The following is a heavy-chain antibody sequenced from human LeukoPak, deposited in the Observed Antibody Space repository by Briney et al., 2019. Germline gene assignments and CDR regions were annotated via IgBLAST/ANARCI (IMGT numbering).Heavy chain of an antibody. CDR3: ARLGGWAYRDYLQEAFDY. Sequence: ASVKVSCKASGYTFTNFGISWVRQAPGQGLEWMGWISPYNGNTNYAQKVQGGVTMTTDTSTSTVYMELRSLRSDDTAVYYCARLGGWAYRDYLQEAFDYWGQGTLVTVSS. D-gene: IGHD4-17*01. V-gene: IGHV1-18*01. CDR1: GYTFTNFG. CDR2: ISPYNGNT. J-gene: IGHJ4*02.